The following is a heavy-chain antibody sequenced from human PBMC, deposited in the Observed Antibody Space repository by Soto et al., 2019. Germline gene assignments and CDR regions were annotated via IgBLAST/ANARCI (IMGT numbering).Heavy chain of an antibody. CDR2: IIPIFGTA. CDR3: ASEGASGSQIGY. Sequence: QVQLVQSGAEVKKPGSSVKVSCKASGGTFSSYAISWVRQAPGQGLEWMGGIIPIFGTANYAQKFQGRVTITADESTSTAYMGLSSLRSEDTALYYCASEGASGSQIGYWGQGTLVTVSS. CDR1: GGTFSSYA. D-gene: IGHD3-22*01. J-gene: IGHJ4*02. V-gene: IGHV1-69*01.